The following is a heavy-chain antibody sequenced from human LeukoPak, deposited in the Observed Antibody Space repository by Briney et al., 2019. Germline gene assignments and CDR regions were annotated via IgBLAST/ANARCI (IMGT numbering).Heavy chain of an antibody. CDR2: FSISGST. Sequence: SETLSLTCTVSGGSISSYYWSWIRQPPGKGLEWIGYFSISGSTNYNPPLKSRVTISGDTSKNQFSLRLSSVTAADTAVYYCARGSSSSFYNWGQGTLVTVPP. D-gene: IGHD6-13*01. CDR1: GGSISSYY. CDR3: ARGSSSSFYN. J-gene: IGHJ4*02. V-gene: IGHV4-59*01.